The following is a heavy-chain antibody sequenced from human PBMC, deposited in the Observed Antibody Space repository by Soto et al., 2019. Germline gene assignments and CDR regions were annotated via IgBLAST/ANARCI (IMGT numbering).Heavy chain of an antibody. CDR2: IIPIFGTA. CDR3: ARASKCGHRRGDWFDP. Sequence: QVQLVQSGAEVKKPGSSVKVSCKASGGTFSSYAISWVRQAPGQGLEWMGGIIPIFGTANYAQKFQGRVTITADESTSTAYMELSSLRAEDTVVYYGARASKCGHRRGDWFDPWGQGTLVTVSS. D-gene: IGHD2-21*01. V-gene: IGHV1-69*01. CDR1: GGTFSSYA. J-gene: IGHJ5*02.